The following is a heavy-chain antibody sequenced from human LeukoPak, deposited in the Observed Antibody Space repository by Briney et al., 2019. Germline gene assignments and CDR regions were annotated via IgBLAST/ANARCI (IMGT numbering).Heavy chain of an antibody. CDR2: ILPYSGNT. CDR3: AKDRREYRNSLDV. Sequence: AAVTVSCMASGYTFSTYGIIWVRQDPAQGLEGMGGILPYSGNTNYAQKLQGRVSVTTDTSTTTAYMELRSLTSDDAAVYYCAKDRREYRNSLDVWGQGTTITVSS. J-gene: IGHJ6*02. CDR1: GYTFSTYG. V-gene: IGHV1-18*01. D-gene: IGHD6-6*01.